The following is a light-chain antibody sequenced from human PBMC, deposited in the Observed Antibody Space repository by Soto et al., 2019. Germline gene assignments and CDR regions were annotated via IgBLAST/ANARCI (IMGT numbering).Light chain of an antibody. CDR3: SSYTSNTSPVV. CDR1: SSDVGGYNY. CDR2: EVS. V-gene: IGLV2-14*01. J-gene: IGLJ2*01. Sequence: QSALTQPASVSGSPGQSITISCTGTSSDVGGYNYVSWFQQHPGKAPKLMIYEVSNRPSGVSNRFSGSKSGNTASLTISGLQAEDKTDYYCSSYTSNTSPVVFGGGTKLTVL.